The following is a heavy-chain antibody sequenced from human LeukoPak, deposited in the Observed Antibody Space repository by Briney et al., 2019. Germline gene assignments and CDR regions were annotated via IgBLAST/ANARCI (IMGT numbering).Heavy chain of an antibody. CDR1: GGTFSSYA. CDR3: ARDRLVKNYDFWSGQWN. CDR2: IIPIFGTA. J-gene: IGHJ4*02. Sequence: ASVKVFCKASGGTFSSYAISWVRQAPGQGLEWMGGIIPIFGTANYAQKFQGRVTITADESTSTAYMELSSLRSEDTAVYYCARDRLVKNYDFWSGQWNWGQGTLVTVSS. D-gene: IGHD3-3*01. V-gene: IGHV1-69*13.